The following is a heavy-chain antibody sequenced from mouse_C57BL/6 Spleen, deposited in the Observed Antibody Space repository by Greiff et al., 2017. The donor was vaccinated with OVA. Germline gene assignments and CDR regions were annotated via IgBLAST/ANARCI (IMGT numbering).Heavy chain of an antibody. D-gene: IGHD2-2*01. J-gene: IGHJ3*01. V-gene: IGHV5-4*01. Sequence: EVKVVESGGGLVKPGGSLKLSCAASGFTFSSYAMSWVRQTPEKRLEWVATISDGGSYTYYPDNVKGRFTISRDNAKNNLYLQMSHLKSEDTAMYYCARDGGVTTAWFAYWGQGTLVTVSA. CDR3: ARDGGVTTAWFAY. CDR2: ISDGGSYT. CDR1: GFTFSSYA.